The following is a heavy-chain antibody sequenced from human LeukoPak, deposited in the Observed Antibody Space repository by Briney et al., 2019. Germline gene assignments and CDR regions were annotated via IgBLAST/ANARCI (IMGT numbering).Heavy chain of an antibody. D-gene: IGHD4-17*01. CDR3: ARAEPHTGTDY. Sequence: GGSLRLSCAASGCTFSSYSMNWVRQAPGKGLKWVSYISIRSSSIYYADSVKGRFTISRDNAKNSLYLQMNSLNAEGTAVYYCARAEPHTGTDYWGQGTLVTVSS. CDR1: GCTFSSYS. V-gene: IGHV3-48*01. CDR2: ISIRSSSI. J-gene: IGHJ4*02.